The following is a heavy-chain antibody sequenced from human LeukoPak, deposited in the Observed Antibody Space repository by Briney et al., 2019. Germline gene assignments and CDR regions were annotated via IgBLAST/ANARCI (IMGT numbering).Heavy chain of an antibody. Sequence: PSETLSLTCAVYGGSFSGYYWSWIRQPPGKGLEWIGEINHSGSTNYNPSLKSRVTISVDTSKNQFSLKLSSVTAADTAVYYCAREGVLRYFDWSPGGSYWFDPWGQGTLVTVSS. CDR3: AREGVLRYFDWSPGGSYWFDP. D-gene: IGHD3-9*01. CDR1: GGSFSGYY. CDR2: INHSGST. V-gene: IGHV4-34*01. J-gene: IGHJ5*02.